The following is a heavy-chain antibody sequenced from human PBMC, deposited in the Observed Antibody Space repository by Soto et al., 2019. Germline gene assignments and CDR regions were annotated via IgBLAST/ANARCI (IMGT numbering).Heavy chain of an antibody. V-gene: IGHV3-30*18. CDR3: AKESTAAGIDY. J-gene: IGHJ4*02. D-gene: IGHD6-13*01. Sequence: QVQLVESGGGVVQPGRSLRLSCAASGFTFSSYGMHWVRQAPGKGLEWVAVISYDGSNKYYADSVKGRFTISRDNSKNTLYLQMNSLRAEDTAVYYCAKESTAAGIDYWGQGTLVTVSS. CDR1: GFTFSSYG. CDR2: ISYDGSNK.